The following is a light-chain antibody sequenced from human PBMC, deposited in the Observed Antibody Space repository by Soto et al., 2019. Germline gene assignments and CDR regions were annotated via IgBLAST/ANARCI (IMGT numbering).Light chain of an antibody. CDR1: QSVSNY. J-gene: IGKJ1*01. CDR3: QQSYSSHQT. CDR2: TVS. Sequence: DIQMTQSPSSLAASVGARVTITCRASQSVSNYLNWYQQKPGKPPRLLIDTVSSLQNGVSSRFSGRGSGTDFTLTINSMQPQDFATYFCQQSYSSHQTFGQGTKVDIK. V-gene: IGKV1-39*01.